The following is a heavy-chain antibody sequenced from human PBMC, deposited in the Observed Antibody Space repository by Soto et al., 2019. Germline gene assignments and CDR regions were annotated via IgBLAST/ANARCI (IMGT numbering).Heavy chain of an antibody. Sequence: QVQLVQSGAEVRKPGASVKVSCEASGYRFTDHYIHWVRQAPGQGLEWMGWINPYRGDTSYGAKFQGWVNLTSETSTNTAFMDLNRLRSNDSVVYYCAKEGNARGPNPVDLWGQGTLVTVSS. J-gene: IGHJ5*02. CDR2: INPYRGDT. CDR3: AKEGNARGPNPVDL. D-gene: IGHD3-10*01. CDR1: GYRFTDHY. V-gene: IGHV1-2*04.